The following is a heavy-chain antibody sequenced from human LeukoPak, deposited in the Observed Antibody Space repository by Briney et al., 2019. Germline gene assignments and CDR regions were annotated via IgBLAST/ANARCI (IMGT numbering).Heavy chain of an antibody. Sequence: SETLSLTCTVSGGSISSYYWSWIRQPPGKGLEWIGYIYTSGSTNYNPSLKSRVTISVDTSKNLFSLKLSSVTAADTAVYYCARLRGSYCSGGSCYVDYWAREPWSPSPQ. D-gene: IGHD2-15*01. J-gene: IGHJ4*02. CDR2: IYTSGST. V-gene: IGHV4-4*09. CDR3: ARLRGSYCSGGSCYVDY. CDR1: GGSISSYY.